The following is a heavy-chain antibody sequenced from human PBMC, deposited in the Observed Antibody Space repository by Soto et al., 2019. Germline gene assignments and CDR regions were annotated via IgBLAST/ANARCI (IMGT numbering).Heavy chain of an antibody. J-gene: IGHJ5*02. CDR1: GFTFSSYG. V-gene: IGHV3-30*18. CDR2: ISYDGSNK. Sequence: GGSLRLSCAASGFTFSSYGMHWVRQAPGKGLEWVAVISYDGSNKYYADSVKGRFTISRDNSKNTLYLQMNSLRAEDTAVYYCAKDRSIAAAGGVNWFDTWGQGTLVTVSS. D-gene: IGHD6-13*01. CDR3: AKDRSIAAAGGVNWFDT.